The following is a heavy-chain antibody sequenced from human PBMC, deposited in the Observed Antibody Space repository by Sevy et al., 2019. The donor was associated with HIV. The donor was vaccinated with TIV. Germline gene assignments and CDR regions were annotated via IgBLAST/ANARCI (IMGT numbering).Heavy chain of an antibody. V-gene: IGHV4-39*01. CDR2: IYHSEST. CDR1: GGSISSSSYY. CDR3: ARVSWYSSGWLWFDN. D-gene: IGHD6-25*01. Sequence: SETLSLTCTVSGGSISSSSYYWGWIRQPPGKGLEWIGTIYHSESTYYNPSLKSRVTISVDTSKDQFSLKFTSVTAADSSLYYCARVSWYSSGWLWFDNWGQGTLVTVSS. J-gene: IGHJ5*02.